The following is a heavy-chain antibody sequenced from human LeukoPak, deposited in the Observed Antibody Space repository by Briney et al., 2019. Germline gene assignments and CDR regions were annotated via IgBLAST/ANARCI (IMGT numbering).Heavy chain of an antibody. V-gene: IGHV1-46*01. CDR2: INPSGGST. D-gene: IGHD2-2*01. CDR1: GYTFTSYY. CDR3: ARAQGYCSSTSCSYYYYGMDV. Sequence: ASVKVSCTASGYTFTSYYMHWVRQAPGQGLEWMGIINPSGGSTSYAQKFQGRVTMTRDTSTSTVYMELSSLRSEDTAVYYCARAQGYCSSTSCSYYYYGMDVWGQGTTVTVSS. J-gene: IGHJ6*02.